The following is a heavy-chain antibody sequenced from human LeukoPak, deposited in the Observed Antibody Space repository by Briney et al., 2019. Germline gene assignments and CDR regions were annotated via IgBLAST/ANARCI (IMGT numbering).Heavy chain of an antibody. CDR2: IYHSGST. CDR1: GYSISSGYY. D-gene: IGHD3-16*02. Sequence: SETLSLTCTVSGYSISSGYYWGWIRQPPGKGLEWIGSIYHSGSTYYNPSLKSRVTISVDTSKNQFSLKLSSVTAADTAVYYCARAVGFGGVIVKLSYFDYWGQGTLVTVSS. V-gene: IGHV4-38-2*02. CDR3: ARAVGFGGVIVKLSYFDY. J-gene: IGHJ4*02.